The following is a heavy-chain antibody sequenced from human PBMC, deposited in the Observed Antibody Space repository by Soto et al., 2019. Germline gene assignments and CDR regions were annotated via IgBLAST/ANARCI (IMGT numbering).Heavy chain of an antibody. CDR2: IYYSGST. Sequence: SETLPLTCTVSGGSISSYYWSWIRQPPGKGLEWIGYIYYSGSTNYNPSLKSRVTISVDTSKNQFSLKLSSVTAADTAVYYCARDKEFGAAPFFDYWGQGTLVTAPQ. V-gene: IGHV4-59*01. CDR1: GGSISSYY. J-gene: IGHJ4*02. CDR3: ARDKEFGAAPFFDY. D-gene: IGHD3-3*01.